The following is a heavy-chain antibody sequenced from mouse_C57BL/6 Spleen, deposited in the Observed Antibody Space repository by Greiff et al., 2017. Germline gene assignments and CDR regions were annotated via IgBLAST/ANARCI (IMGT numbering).Heavy chain of an antibody. CDR2: IYPSDSET. J-gene: IGHJ2*01. CDR1: GYTFTSYW. CDR3: ARRGAYYGDY. D-gene: IGHD1-1*02. V-gene: IGHV1-61*01. Sequence: QVQLQQPGAELVRPGSSVKLSCKASGYTFTSYWMDWVKQRPGQGLEWIGNIYPSDSETHYNQKFKDKATLTVDKSSSTAYMQLSSLTSEDSAVYYCARRGAYYGDYWCQGTTLTVSS.